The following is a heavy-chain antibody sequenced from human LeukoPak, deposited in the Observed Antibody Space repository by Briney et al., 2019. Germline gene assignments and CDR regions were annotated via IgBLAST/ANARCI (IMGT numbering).Heavy chain of an antibody. J-gene: IGHJ4*02. D-gene: IGHD4-11*01. CDR3: ARAGNDYSDPYFDY. CDR2: IYYSGST. V-gene: IGHV4-31*03. CDR1: GGSISSGGYY. Sequence: SETLSLTCTVSGGSISSGGYYWSWIRQHPGKGLEWIGYIYYSGSTYYNPSLKSRVTISVDTSKNQFSLKLSSVTAADTAVYYCARAGNDYSDPYFDYWGQGTLVTVSS.